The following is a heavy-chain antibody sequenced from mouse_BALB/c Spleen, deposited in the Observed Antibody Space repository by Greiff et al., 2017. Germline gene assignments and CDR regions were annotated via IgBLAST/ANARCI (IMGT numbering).Heavy chain of an antibody. CDR3: TREGKTATYFDY. V-gene: IGHV5-6-4*01. D-gene: IGHD1-2*01. J-gene: IGHJ2*01. CDR2: ISSGGSYT. Sequence: DVMLVESGGGLVKPGGSLKLSCAASGFTFSSYTMSWVRQTPEKRLEWVATISSGGSYTYYPDSVKGRFTISRDNAKNTLYLQMSSLKSEDTAMYYCTREGKTATYFDYWGQGTTLTVSS. CDR1: GFTFSSYT.